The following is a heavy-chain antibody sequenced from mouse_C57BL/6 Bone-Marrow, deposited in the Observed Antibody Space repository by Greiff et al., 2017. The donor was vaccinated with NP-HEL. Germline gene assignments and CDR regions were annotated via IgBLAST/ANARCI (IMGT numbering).Heavy chain of an antibody. CDR1: GYSFTGYY. CDR2: INPSTGGT. J-gene: IGHJ4*01. CDR3: ARRDLLWLRRAMDD. Sequence: VQLQQSGPELVKPGASVKISCKASGYSFTGYYMNWVKQSPEKSLEWIGEINPSTGGTTYNQKFKAKATLTVDKSSSTAYMQLKSLTSEDSAVYYCARRDLLWLRRAMDDWGQGTSVTVSS. V-gene: IGHV1-42*01. D-gene: IGHD2-2*01.